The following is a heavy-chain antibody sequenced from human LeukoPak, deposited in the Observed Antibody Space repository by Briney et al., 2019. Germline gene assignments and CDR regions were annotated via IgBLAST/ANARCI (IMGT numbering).Heavy chain of an antibody. V-gene: IGHV4-30-2*01. Sequence: SETLSLTCAVSGGSVTSGDYSWSWIRQPPGKGLEWIGYIYHGGSTNYNPSLKSRVTISVDTSKNQFSLKLSSVTAADTAVYFCARAGSAGLPVDYWGQGTLVTVSS. CDR1: GGSVTSGDYS. J-gene: IGHJ4*02. CDR3: ARAGSAGLPVDY. CDR2: IYHGGST.